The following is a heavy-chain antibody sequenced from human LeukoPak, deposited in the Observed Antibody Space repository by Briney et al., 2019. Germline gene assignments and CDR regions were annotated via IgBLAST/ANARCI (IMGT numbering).Heavy chain of an antibody. Sequence: PSETLSLTCTVSGGSISSYYWSWIRQPPGKGLEWIGYIYYSGSTNYNPSLKSRVTISVDTSKNQFSLKLSSVTAADTAVYYCARGTGYCSGGSCSGSFDYWGQGTLVTVSS. J-gene: IGHJ4*02. V-gene: IGHV4-59*01. CDR1: GGSISSYY. CDR2: IYYSGST. CDR3: ARGTGYCSGGSCSGSFDY. D-gene: IGHD2-15*01.